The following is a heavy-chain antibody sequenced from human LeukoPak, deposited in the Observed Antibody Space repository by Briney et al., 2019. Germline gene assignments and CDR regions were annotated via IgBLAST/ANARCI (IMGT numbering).Heavy chain of an antibody. Sequence: GASVKVSCKASGYTFTGYYMHWVRQAPGQGLEWMGWINPNSGGTNYAQKLQGRVTMTTDTSTSTAYMELRSLRSDDTAVYYCARSYDILTGYYPEYYFGYWGQGTLVTVSS. CDR2: INPNSGGT. V-gene: IGHV1-2*02. CDR3: ARSYDILTGYYPEYYFGY. J-gene: IGHJ4*02. D-gene: IGHD3-9*01. CDR1: GYTFTGYY.